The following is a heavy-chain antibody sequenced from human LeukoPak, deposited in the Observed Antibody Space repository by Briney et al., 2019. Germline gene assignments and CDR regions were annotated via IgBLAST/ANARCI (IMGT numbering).Heavy chain of an antibody. CDR1: GYSISSGYY. Sequence: SETLSLTCTVSGYSISSGYYWGWIRQPPGKGLEWIGSIYHSGSTYYNPSLRSRVTISVDTSKSQFSLKLSSVTAADTAVYYCARDCGSGPPTNFDYWGQGTLVTVSS. J-gene: IGHJ4*02. CDR2: IYHSGST. D-gene: IGHD6-19*01. CDR3: ARDCGSGPPTNFDY. V-gene: IGHV4-38-2*02.